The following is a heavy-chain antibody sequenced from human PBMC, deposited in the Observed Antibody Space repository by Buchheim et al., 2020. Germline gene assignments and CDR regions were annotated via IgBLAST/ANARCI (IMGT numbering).Heavy chain of an antibody. V-gene: IGHV4-39*07. CDR1: GDSISRDNYY. Sequence: QLQLQESGPGLVKPSETLSLTCNVSGDSISRDNYYWGWIRQPPGKGLEWIGSMYYSGNTFYNRSLKSRVTISVDTSKNQISLKVKSVTAADTAVYYCARGYSYGYSYFDPWGQGTL. D-gene: IGHD5-18*01. CDR3: ARGYSYGYSYFDP. J-gene: IGHJ5*02. CDR2: MYYSGNT.